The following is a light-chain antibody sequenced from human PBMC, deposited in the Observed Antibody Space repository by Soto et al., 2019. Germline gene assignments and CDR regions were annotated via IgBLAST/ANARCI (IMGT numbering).Light chain of an antibody. CDR1: QSVLYSSNNKNY. Sequence: DIVMTQSPDSLAVSLGERATINCKSSQSVLYSSNNKNYLAWYQQKPGQPPKLLIYWASTRESGVPDRFSGSGSGTDFTLTISSLQAEDVAVYYCQQYYSTLPSFGQGTKVAIK. J-gene: IGKJ1*01. V-gene: IGKV4-1*01. CDR2: WAS. CDR3: QQYYSTLPS.